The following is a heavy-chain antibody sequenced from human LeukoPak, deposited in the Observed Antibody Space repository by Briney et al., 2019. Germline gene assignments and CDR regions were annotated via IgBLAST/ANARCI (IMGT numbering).Heavy chain of an antibody. D-gene: IGHD5-18*01. CDR3: ARVLGVIQLWLRRIFDY. V-gene: IGHV4-34*01. CDR2: INHSGST. J-gene: IGHJ4*02. CDR1: GGSFSGYY. Sequence: PSETLSLTCAVYGGSFSGYYWSWIRQPPGKGLEWIGEINHSGSTNYNPSLKSRVTISVDTSKNQFSLKLSSVTAADTAVYYCARVLGVIQLWLRRIFDYWGQGTLVTVSS.